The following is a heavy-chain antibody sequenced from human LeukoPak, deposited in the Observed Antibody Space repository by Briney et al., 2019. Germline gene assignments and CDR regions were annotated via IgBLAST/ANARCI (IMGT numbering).Heavy chain of an antibody. CDR1: GFTFSSYA. CDR3: AKDTSIGKYCTNGVCSPFDL. Sequence: GGSLTLSCAGSGFTFSSYAMSWVRQAPGQGLEWVSVISDSGDYTSYADSVRGRFTISRDNSRNTLYLQMISLRPEDTAVYYCAKDTSIGKYCTNGVCSPFDLWRQGTVLTVSS. V-gene: IGHV3-23*01. J-gene: IGHJ4*02. D-gene: IGHD2-8*01. CDR2: ISDSGDYT.